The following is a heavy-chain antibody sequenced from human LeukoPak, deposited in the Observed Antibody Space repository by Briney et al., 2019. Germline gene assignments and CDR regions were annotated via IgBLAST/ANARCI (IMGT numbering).Heavy chain of an antibody. V-gene: IGHV1-2*06. J-gene: IGHJ4*02. CDR2: INPNSGGT. D-gene: IGHD5-12*01. CDR3: ARVDIGPRGGF. CDR1: AYTFTGYY. Sequence: GASVKVSCKASAYTFTGYYMHWVRQAPGQVLELIGRINPNSGGTNYAQKFQGRVTMTRDTSSSTAYMELSRLRSDDAAVYYCARVDIGPRGGFWGQGTLVTVSS.